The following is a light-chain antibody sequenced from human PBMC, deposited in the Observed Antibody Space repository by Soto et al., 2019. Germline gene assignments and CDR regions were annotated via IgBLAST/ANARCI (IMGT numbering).Light chain of an antibody. Sequence: QSVLTQQPSVSGAPGQWVTISCTGSSSNIGAGYDVHWYQQLPGTAPKLLIYGNSNRPSGVADRFSGSKSGTSASLAITGLQAEDEEDYYCQSYDSSLSGVVFGGGTKLTVL. CDR2: GNS. CDR3: QSYDSSLSGVV. V-gene: IGLV1-40*01. J-gene: IGLJ2*01. CDR1: SSNIGAGYD.